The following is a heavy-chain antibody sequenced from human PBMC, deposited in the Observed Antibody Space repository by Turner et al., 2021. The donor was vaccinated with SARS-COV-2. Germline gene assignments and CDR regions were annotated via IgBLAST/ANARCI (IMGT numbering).Heavy chain of an antibody. CDR2: RWYDGSNK. V-gene: IGHV3-33*01. Sequence: QVQLVESGGGVVQPGRSLRLSCAASGFTFSSYGMHWVRQAPGKGLEWVAVRWYDGSNKYYADSVKGRFTISRDNSKNTLYLQMNSLRAEDTAVYYCARDRGLSYDVWSAYYESWFDPWGQGTLVTVSS. CDR1: GFTFSSYG. D-gene: IGHD3-3*01. CDR3: ARDRGLSYDVWSAYYESWFDP. J-gene: IGHJ5*02.